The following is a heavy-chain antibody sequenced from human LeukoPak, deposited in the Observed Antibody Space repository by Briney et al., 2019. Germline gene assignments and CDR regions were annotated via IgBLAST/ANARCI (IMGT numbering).Heavy chain of an antibody. CDR2: ISYDGSNK. V-gene: IGHV3-30*03. Sequence: PGGSLRLSCAASGFTFSSYGVHWVRQAPGKGLEWVALISYDGSNKYYADSVKGRFTISRDNSKNTLYLQMDSLRAEDTAVYYCAREVATGSDYWGQGTLVTVSS. CDR1: GFTFSSYG. J-gene: IGHJ4*02. D-gene: IGHD3-10*01. CDR3: AREVATGSDY.